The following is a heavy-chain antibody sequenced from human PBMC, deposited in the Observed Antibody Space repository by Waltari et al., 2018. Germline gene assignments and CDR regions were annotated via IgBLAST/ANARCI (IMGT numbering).Heavy chain of an antibody. Sequence: EVQLVESGGGLIQPGGSLRLSCAASGLTVSSNYMSWFRQAPGKGLEGVSVINSGGDTHYADSVKGRFTISRDNSKNTVYLQMNTLRAEDTALYYCARDVTGYYYFDLWGRGTLVTVSS. J-gene: IGHJ2*01. CDR3: ARDVTGYYYFDL. CDR2: INSGGDT. V-gene: IGHV3-53*01. CDR1: GLTVSSNY.